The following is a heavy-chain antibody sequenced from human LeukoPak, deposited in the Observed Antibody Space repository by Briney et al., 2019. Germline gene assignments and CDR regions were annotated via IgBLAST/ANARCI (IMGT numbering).Heavy chain of an antibody. CDR1: GDSISSFY. CDR3: ARDPLGFWSGYYDY. Sequence: SETLSLTCTVSGDSISSFYWSWIRQPPGKGLEWIGYIYYSGNTNYNPSLKSRVTISVDTSKNQFSLKLSSVTAADTAVYYCARDPLGFWSGYYDYWGQGTLVTVSS. CDR2: IYYSGNT. J-gene: IGHJ4*02. V-gene: IGHV4-59*12. D-gene: IGHD3-3*01.